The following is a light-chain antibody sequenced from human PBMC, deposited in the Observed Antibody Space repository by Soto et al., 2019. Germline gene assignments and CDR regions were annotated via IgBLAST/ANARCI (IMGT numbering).Light chain of an antibody. CDR3: ASRDGILSGHV. CDR2: TNK. V-gene: IGLV1-47*02. CDR1: SSNLGSNV. Sequence: QSVLTQPPSSSGTHGKRVTNSCSGISSNLGSNVVYWYQHLPGTAPKLLIYTNKQRPSGVPDRSSGSKSGTSASLAISGLRSEDEADYYCASRDGILSGHVCGPGTKVTVL. J-gene: IGLJ1*01.